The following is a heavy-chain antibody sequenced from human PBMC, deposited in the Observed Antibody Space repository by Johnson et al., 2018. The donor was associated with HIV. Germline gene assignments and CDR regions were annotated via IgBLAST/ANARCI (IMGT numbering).Heavy chain of an antibody. CDR1: GFSFSTYG. V-gene: IGHV3-33*01. CDR3: GSLAIGVRPPTDAFDI. CDR2: ISWNGGIT. D-gene: IGHD6-6*01. J-gene: IGHJ3*02. Sequence: QVQLVESGGGVVQPGRSLRLSCAASGFSFSTYGMSWVRQAPGKGLEWVAGISWNGGITGYADSVKGRFTISRDNSKNTLYLQMNSLRAEDTAVYYCGSLAIGVRPPTDAFDIWGQGTMVTVSS.